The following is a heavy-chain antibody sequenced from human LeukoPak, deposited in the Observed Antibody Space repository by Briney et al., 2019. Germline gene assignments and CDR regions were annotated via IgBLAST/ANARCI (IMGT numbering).Heavy chain of an antibody. V-gene: IGHV1-18*04. J-gene: IGHJ3*02. Sequence: GASVKVSCKASGYTFTGYYMHWVRQAPGQGLEWMGWISAYNGNTNYAQKLQGRVTMTTDTSTSTAYMELRSLRSDDTAVYYCAREDIAADAGDAFDIWGQGTMVTVSS. D-gene: IGHD6-13*01. CDR2: ISAYNGNT. CDR1: GYTFTGYY. CDR3: AREDIAADAGDAFDI.